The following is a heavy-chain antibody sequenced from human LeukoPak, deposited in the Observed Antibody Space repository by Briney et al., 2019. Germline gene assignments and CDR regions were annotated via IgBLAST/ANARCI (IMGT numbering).Heavy chain of an antibody. J-gene: IGHJ5*02. Sequence: ASVKVSCKASGDTFSSYSISWARQAPGQGLEWRGKNIPIFCTANYAQKFQGRVTNTADESTSTAHMELSRVICEDMAVYSCARRAILAGLAFDHWGQGTLVTVSS. V-gene: IGHV1-69*13. CDR1: GDTFSSYS. CDR2: NIPIFCTA. CDR3: ARRAILAGLAFDH. D-gene: IGHD3-9*01.